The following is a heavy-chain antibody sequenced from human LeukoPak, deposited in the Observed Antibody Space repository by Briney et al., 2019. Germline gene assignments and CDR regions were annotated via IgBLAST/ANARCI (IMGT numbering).Heavy chain of an antibody. CDR3: ARHYGP. D-gene: IGHD3-10*01. J-gene: IGHJ4*02. V-gene: IGHV4-39*01. CDR1: EFTFSSYV. Sequence: GSLRLSCAASEFTFSSYVMSWVRQPPGKGLEWIGSIYYSGSTYYNPSLKSRVTISVDTSKNQFSLKLNSVTATDTAVYYCARHYGPWGQGTLVTVSS. CDR2: IYYSGST.